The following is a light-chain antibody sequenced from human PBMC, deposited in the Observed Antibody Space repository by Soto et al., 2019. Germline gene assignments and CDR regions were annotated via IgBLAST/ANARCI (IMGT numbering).Light chain of an antibody. J-gene: IGKJ4*01. CDR1: QSVGSNY. CDR3: QQRSNWPLLT. Sequence: IVLTQSPGTLSLSPGERATLSCRASQSVGSNYLAWYQQKPGQAPRLLIYDASNRATGIPARFSGSGSGTDFTLTISSLEPEDFAVYYCQQRSNWPLLTFGGGTKVEIK. CDR2: DAS. V-gene: IGKV3-11*01.